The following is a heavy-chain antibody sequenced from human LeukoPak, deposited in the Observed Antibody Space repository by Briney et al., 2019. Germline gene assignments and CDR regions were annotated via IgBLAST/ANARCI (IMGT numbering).Heavy chain of an antibody. CDR2: ISSSSSTI. Sequence: GGSLRLSCAASGFTFSSYSMNWVRQAPGKGLEWVSYISSSSSTIYYADSVKGRFTISRDNAKNSLYLQMNSLRAEDTAVYYCARAWDGDYSSSFPFDYWGQGTLVTVSS. CDR3: ARAWDGDYSSSFPFDY. J-gene: IGHJ4*02. CDR1: GFTFSSYS. D-gene: IGHD6-6*01. V-gene: IGHV3-48*04.